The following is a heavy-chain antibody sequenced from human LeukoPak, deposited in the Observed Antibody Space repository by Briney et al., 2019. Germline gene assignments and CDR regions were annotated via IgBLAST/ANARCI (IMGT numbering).Heavy chain of an antibody. V-gene: IGHV4-39*01. D-gene: IGHD3-3*01. CDR1: GDSISSSSYY. CDR2: IYFSRST. CDR3: ARVHLYYDFWSGYYTGGFLDY. J-gene: IGHJ4*02. Sequence: PSETLSLTCSVSGDSISSSSYYWGWIRQPPGKGLDWIGSIYFSRSTYYNPSLKSRVTISVDTSRNQFSLRLSSVTAADTAVYYCARVHLYYDFWSGYYTGGFLDYWGQGTLVTVSS.